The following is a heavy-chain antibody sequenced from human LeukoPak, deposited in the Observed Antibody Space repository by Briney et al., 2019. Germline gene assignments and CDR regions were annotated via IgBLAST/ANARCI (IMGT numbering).Heavy chain of an antibody. Sequence: GGSLRLSCAPSGFTFSSYSMNWVRQAPGKGLEWVSSISSSSSYIYYADSVKGRFTISRDDAKNSLYLQINSLRAEATAVYYCAASSAVAGTRGVDLLDWGQGTLVTVSS. CDR2: ISSSSSYI. CDR1: GFTFSSYS. J-gene: IGHJ4*02. D-gene: IGHD6-19*01. V-gene: IGHV3-21*01. CDR3: AASSAVAGTRGVDLLD.